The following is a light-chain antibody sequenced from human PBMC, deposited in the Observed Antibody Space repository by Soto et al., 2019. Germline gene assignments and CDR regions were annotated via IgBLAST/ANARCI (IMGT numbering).Light chain of an antibody. Sequence: EIVLTQSPGTLSLSPGERATLSCRASQSVSSSYLAWYQQKPGQAPRLLMYGAFNRATGIPDRFSGSGSGTDFTLTISRLEPEDFAVYYCQQSYSTPRTFGQGTKLEIK. CDR1: QSVSSSY. CDR2: GAF. V-gene: IGKV3-20*01. CDR3: QQSYSTPRT. J-gene: IGKJ2*01.